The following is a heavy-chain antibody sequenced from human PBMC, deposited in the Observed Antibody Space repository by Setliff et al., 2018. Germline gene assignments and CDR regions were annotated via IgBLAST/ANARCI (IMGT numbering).Heavy chain of an antibody. J-gene: IGHJ5*02. CDR1: RDSISSSY. CDR3: ARGGGVAAAAWFDP. CDR2: MYTSGTT. Sequence: KSSETLSLTCTVSRDSISSSYWSWIRLPPGKGLEWIGYMYTSGTTEYNPSLNSRVTMSLDTSKNQFSLNLSSVTAADTAVYYCARGGGVAAAAWFDPWGQGTLVTVSS. D-gene: IGHD6-13*01. V-gene: IGHV4-4*08.